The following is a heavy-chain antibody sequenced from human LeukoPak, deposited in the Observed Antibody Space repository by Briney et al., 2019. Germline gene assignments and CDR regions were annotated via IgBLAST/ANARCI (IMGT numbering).Heavy chain of an antibody. CDR1: GFTFDDYA. CDR2: ISSSSSYI. J-gene: IGHJ4*02. V-gene: IGHV3-21*01. Sequence: PGRSLRLSCAASGFTFDDYAMHWVRQAPGKGLEWVSSISSSSSYIYYADSVKGRFTISRDNAKNSLYLQMHSLRAEDTAVYYCARDGQQLFGHYFDYWGQGTLVTVSS. CDR3: ARDGQQLFGHYFDY. D-gene: IGHD6-13*01.